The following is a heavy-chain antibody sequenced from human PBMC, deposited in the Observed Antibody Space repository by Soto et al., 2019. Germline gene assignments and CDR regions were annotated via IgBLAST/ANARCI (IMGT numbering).Heavy chain of an antibody. CDR2: TYYRSKWYN. CDR1: GDSVSSNTAA. D-gene: IGHD3-16*01. CDR3: ARDRGGLGY. Sequence: QVQLQQSGPGLVKPSQTLALTCAISGDSVSSNTAAWNWIRQSPSRGLEWLGRTYYRSKWYNDYALSRKGGISINVDTAKTLFSLQRGSVTPDDTAVYFCARDRGGLGYWGRGILFTVSS. J-gene: IGHJ4*02. V-gene: IGHV6-1*01.